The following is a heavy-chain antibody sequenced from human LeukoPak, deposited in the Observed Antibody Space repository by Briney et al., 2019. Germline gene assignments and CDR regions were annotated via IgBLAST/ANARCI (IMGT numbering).Heavy chain of an antibody. CDR3: ATALTGDVIGGFDP. V-gene: IGHV1-24*01. D-gene: IGHD7-27*01. CDR2: FDPEDGET. CDR1: GYTLTELS. Sequence: ASVKVSCKVSGYTLTELSMHWVRQAPGKGLEWMGGFDPEDGETIYAQKFQGRVTMTEDTSTDTAYMELSSLRSEDTAVYYCATALTGDVIGGFDPWGQGTLVTVSS. J-gene: IGHJ5*02.